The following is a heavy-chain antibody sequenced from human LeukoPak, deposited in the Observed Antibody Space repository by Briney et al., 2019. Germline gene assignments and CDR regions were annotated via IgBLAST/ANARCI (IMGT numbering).Heavy chain of an antibody. V-gene: IGHV1-69*05. CDR2: IIPIFGTA. CDR1: GGTFSSYA. CDR3: ARDRGLRSFDI. D-gene: IGHD4-17*01. Sequence: GASVKVSCKASGGTFSSYAISWVRQAPGQGLEWMGGIIPIFGTANYAQKFQGRVTITTDESTSTAYMELSSLRSEDTAVYHCARDRGLRSFDIWGQGTMVTVSS. J-gene: IGHJ3*02.